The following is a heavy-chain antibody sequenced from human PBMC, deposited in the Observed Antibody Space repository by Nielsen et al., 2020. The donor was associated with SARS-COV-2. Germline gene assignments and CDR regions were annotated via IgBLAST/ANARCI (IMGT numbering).Heavy chain of an antibody. CDR2: IYPGDSDT. CDR1: GYTFTSYW. Sequence: KVSCKGSGYTFTSYWIGWVRQMPGKGLEWMGIIYPGDSDTRYSPSFQGQVTISADKSISTAYLQWSSLKASDTAMYYCARPVENYYDSSGYYPNWYFDLWGRGTLVTVSS. D-gene: IGHD3-22*01. CDR3: ARPVENYYDSSGYYPNWYFDL. V-gene: IGHV5-51*01. J-gene: IGHJ2*01.